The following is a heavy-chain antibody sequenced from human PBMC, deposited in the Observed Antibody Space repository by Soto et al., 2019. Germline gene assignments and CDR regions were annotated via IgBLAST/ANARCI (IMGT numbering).Heavy chain of an antibody. CDR3: AAEEVRGVIYYYGMDV. D-gene: IGHD3-10*01. CDR2: INPKSGGT. Sequence: ASVKVSCKASGYTFTGYYMHWVRQAPGQGLEWMGWINPKSGGTHYAQKFQGWVTMARDTSIGTAYMELSSLRSEDTAVYYCAAEEVRGVIYYYGMDVWGQGTTVTVSS. V-gene: IGHV1-2*04. J-gene: IGHJ6*02. CDR1: GYTFTGYY.